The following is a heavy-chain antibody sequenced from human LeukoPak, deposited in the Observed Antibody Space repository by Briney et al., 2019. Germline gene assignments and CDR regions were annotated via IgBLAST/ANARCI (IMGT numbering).Heavy chain of an antibody. CDR2: INKDGSER. D-gene: IGHD1-7*01. Sequence: GGSLRLSCAAAGFTFSNYWMSWVRQAPGKGLEWVANINKDGSERNYVDSVKGRFTISRDNAKNSLYLQMNSLRAEDTAVYYCARDDDWNYEDYWGQGTLVTVSS. J-gene: IGHJ4*02. V-gene: IGHV3-7*01. CDR1: GFTFSNYW. CDR3: ARDDDWNYEDY.